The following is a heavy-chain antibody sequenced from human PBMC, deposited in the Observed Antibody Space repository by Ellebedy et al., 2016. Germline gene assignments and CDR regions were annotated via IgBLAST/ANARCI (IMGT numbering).Heavy chain of an antibody. Sequence: SETLSLTCVVNGGSFSGFYWSWLRQAPGKGLEWIGEISHTGDTNYNPSLKSRVSLSVDTSKNQFSLRLTTVTAADTAVYYCARGPISDWGGFPFDYWGQGTLVTVSS. CDR1: GGSFSGFY. V-gene: IGHV4-34*01. CDR2: ISHTGDT. D-gene: IGHD3-16*01. J-gene: IGHJ4*02. CDR3: ARGPISDWGGFPFDY.